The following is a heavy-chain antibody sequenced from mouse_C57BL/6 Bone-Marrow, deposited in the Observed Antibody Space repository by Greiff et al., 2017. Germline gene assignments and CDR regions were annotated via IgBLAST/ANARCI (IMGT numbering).Heavy chain of an antibody. CDR1: GFTFSDYG. D-gene: IGHD1-1*01. CDR3: ARTGYYYGSSYPWYCDV. V-gene: IGHV5-17*01. Sequence: DVMLVESGGGLVKPGGSLKLSCAASGFTFSDYGMHWVRQAPEKGLEWVAYISSGSSTIYYADTVKGRFTISRDNAKNTLFLQMTSLRSEETAMYYCARTGYYYGSSYPWYCDVWGTGTTVTVSS. J-gene: IGHJ1*03. CDR2: ISSGSSTI.